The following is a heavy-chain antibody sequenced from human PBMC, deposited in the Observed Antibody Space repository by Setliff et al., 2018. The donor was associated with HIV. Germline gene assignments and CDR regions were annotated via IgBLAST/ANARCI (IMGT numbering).Heavy chain of an antibody. CDR3: ARLRITMIMMLNYFDC. J-gene: IGHJ4*02. D-gene: IGHD3-22*01. CDR2: IYYSGST. Sequence: SETLSLTCTVSGGSISSSSYYWGWIRQPPGKGLEWIGSIYYSGSTYYNPSLKSRVTISVDTSKNQFSLKLSSVTAADTAVYFCARLRITMIMMLNYFDCWGQGTLVTVSS. V-gene: IGHV4-39*01. CDR1: GGSISSSSYY.